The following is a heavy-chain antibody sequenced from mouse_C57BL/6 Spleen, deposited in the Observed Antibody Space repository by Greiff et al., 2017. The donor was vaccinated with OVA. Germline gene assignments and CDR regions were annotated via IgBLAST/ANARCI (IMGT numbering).Heavy chain of an antibody. Sequence: QVQLQQPGAELVKPGASVKLSCKASGYTFTSYWITWVKQRPGQGLEWIGDIYPGSGSTNYNEKFKGKATLTVDTSSSTAYMRLSSLTSEDSAVSCCARSVSSIIAKGNFDYRGESATLTDSS. J-gene: IGHJ2*01. D-gene: IGHD2-12*01. CDR2: IYPGSGST. CDR3: ARSVSSIIAKGNFDY. CDR1: GYTFTSYW. V-gene: IGHV1-55*01.